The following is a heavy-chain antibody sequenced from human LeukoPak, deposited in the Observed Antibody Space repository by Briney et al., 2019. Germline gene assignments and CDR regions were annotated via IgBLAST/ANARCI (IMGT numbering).Heavy chain of an antibody. V-gene: IGHV3-7*01. Sequence: GGSLRLSCAASGFTFSSYWMSWVRQAPGKGLEWVANIKQDGSEKYYVDSVKGRFTISRDNAKNSLYLQMNSLRAEDTAVYYCAREGIVAPGGDAFDIWGQGTMVTVSS. D-gene: IGHD1-26*01. CDR3: AREGIVAPGGDAFDI. CDR2: IKQDGSEK. CDR1: GFTFSSYW. J-gene: IGHJ3*02.